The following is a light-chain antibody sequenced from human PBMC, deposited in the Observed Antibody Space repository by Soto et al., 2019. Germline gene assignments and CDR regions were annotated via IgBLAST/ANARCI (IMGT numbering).Light chain of an antibody. Sequence: EVLMTQSPATLSVSPGDRATLSCRASQSINSNLAWYQQQPGQAPRLLIYGASTRATAVPDRFSGSGSGTDFTLTITSLHSDDFAVYFCQQYSDWPITFGQGTRLEIK. CDR3: QQYSDWPIT. CDR2: GAS. J-gene: IGKJ5*01. CDR1: QSINSN. V-gene: IGKV3-15*01.